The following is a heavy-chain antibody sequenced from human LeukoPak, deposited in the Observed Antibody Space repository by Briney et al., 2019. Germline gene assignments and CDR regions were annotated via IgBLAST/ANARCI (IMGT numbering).Heavy chain of an antibody. CDR3: ASPMIVIDFDEYFQH. Sequence: ASVKVSCKASGYTFTDYYMHWVQQAPGQGLEWMGRVDPEDGETIYAEKFQGRVTITADTSTNTAYMELSSPRSEDTAVYYCASPMIVIDFDEYFQHWGRGSLVSVCS. V-gene: IGHV1-69-2*01. CDR1: GYTFTDYY. D-gene: IGHD3-22*01. CDR2: VDPEDGET. J-gene: IGHJ1*01.